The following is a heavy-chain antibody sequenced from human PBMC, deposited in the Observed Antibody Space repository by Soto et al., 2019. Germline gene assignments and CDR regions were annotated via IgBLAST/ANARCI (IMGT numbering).Heavy chain of an antibody. Sequence: RRLSCAASGFTFSSYAMSWVRQAPGKGLEWVSAISGSGGSTYYADSVKGRFTISRDNSKNTLYLQMNSLRAEDTAVYYCAKHKTAGYSSSWYPPAPNYYYYYGMDVWGQGTTVTVSS. V-gene: IGHV3-23*01. CDR2: ISGSGGST. CDR3: AKHKTAGYSSSWYPPAPNYYYYYGMDV. J-gene: IGHJ6*02. D-gene: IGHD6-13*01. CDR1: GFTFSSYA.